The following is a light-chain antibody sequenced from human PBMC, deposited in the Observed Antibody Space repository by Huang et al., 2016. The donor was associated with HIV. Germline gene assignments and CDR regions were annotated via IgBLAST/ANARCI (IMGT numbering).Light chain of an antibody. Sequence: EIVMTQSPAVLSLSPGESATLSCPSSHSVANKLAWYQQKPGRAPRLVIYDTSTMSSGVPARFSGSVSGTKFPLTISGLQSEDFAVYYCQHYNNWPLSFGGGTRVEIK. CDR1: HSVANK. J-gene: IGKJ4*01. V-gene: IGKV3-15*01. CDR3: QHYNNWPLS. CDR2: DTS.